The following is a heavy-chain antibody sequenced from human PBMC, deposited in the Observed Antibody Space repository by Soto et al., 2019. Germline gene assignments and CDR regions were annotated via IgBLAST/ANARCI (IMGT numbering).Heavy chain of an antibody. CDR2: IWYGGSNK. CDR1: GFTFSSYG. CDR3: ARDREWFGSNRPYYYYYMDV. D-gene: IGHD3-10*01. Sequence: QVQLVESGGGVVQPGRSLRLSCAASGFTFSSYGMHWVRQAPGKGLEWVAVIWYGGSNKYYADSVKGRFTISRDNSKNTLYLQMNSLRAEDTAVYYCARDREWFGSNRPYYYYYMDVWGKGTTVTVSS. J-gene: IGHJ6*03. V-gene: IGHV3-33*01.